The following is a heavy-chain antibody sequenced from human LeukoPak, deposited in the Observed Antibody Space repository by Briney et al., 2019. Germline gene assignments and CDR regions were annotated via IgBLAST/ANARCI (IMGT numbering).Heavy chain of an antibody. Sequence: SETLSLTCTVSGGSISSYYWSWIRQPPGKGLEWIGYIYYSGSTNYNPSLKSRVTISVDTSKNQFSLKLSSVTAADTAVYYCARGGLDYYDSSGYFGYWGQGTLVTVSS. V-gene: IGHV4-59*01. J-gene: IGHJ4*02. CDR3: ARGGLDYYDSSGYFGY. CDR1: GGSISSYY. D-gene: IGHD3-22*01. CDR2: IYYSGST.